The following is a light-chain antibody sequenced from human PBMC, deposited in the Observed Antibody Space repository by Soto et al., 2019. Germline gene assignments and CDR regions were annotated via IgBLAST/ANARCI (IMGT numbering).Light chain of an antibody. CDR2: EVS. CDR3: SSYKSSCPYV. Sequence: QSALTQPASVSGSPGQSITISCTGTSSDVGGYNYVSWYQQHPGKAPKLMIYEVSNRPSGVSNRFSGSNSGNTASLTISGIQAEAEADYYCSSYKSSCPYVFGTGTKLTVL. J-gene: IGLJ1*01. V-gene: IGLV2-14*01. CDR1: SSDVGGYNY.